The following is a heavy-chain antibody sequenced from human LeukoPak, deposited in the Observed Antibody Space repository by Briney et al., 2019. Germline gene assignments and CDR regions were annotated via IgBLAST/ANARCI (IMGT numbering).Heavy chain of an antibody. V-gene: IGHV4-34*01. Sequence: SETLSLTCAVYGGSFSGYYWSWIRQPPGKGLEWIGEINHSGSTNYNPSLKSRVTISVDTSKNQFSLKLSSVTAADTAVYYCARVGYCSSTSCYRTAYFDYWGQGTLVTVSS. D-gene: IGHD2-2*01. CDR3: ARVGYCSSTSCYRTAYFDY. CDR2: INHSGST. CDR1: GGSFSGYY. J-gene: IGHJ4*02.